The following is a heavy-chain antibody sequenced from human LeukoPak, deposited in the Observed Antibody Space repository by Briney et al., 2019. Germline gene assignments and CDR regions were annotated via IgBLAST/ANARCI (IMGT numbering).Heavy chain of an antibody. Sequence: GASVKVSCKASGYTFTSYGISWVRQAPGQGLEWMGWISAYNGNTNYAQKLQGRVTMTTDTSTSTAYMELSSLRSEDTAVYYCATDNVVTIFGVVSTTYGMDVWGQGTTVTVSS. CDR2: ISAYNGNT. CDR1: GYTFTSYG. V-gene: IGHV1-18*01. J-gene: IGHJ6*02. CDR3: ATDNVVTIFGVVSTTYGMDV. D-gene: IGHD3-3*01.